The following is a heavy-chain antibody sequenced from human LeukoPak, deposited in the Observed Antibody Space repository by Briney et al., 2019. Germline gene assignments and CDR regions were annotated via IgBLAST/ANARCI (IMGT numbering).Heavy chain of an antibody. V-gene: IGHV3-7*01. Sequence: GGSLRLSCAASGFTFSRYWMSWVRQAPGKGLEWVANIKQDGSEKYYVDSVKGQFTISRDNAKNSLYLQMNSLRAEDTAVYYCARVKGQWLLRGIDYWGQGTLVTVSS. CDR2: IKQDGSEK. CDR1: GFTFSRYW. J-gene: IGHJ4*02. D-gene: IGHD6-19*01. CDR3: ARVKGQWLLRGIDY.